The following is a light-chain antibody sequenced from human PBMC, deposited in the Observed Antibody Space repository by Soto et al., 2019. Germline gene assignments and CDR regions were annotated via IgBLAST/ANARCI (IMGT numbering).Light chain of an antibody. Sequence: EIVLTQSPGTLSLSPGERATLSCRASLSVSSSYLAWYQQKPGQAPRLLIYGASSRATGIPDRFSGSGSGTDFTLTISRLEPEDFAVYFCQQYGNSPPNTFGQGTKVEIK. CDR2: GAS. CDR1: LSVSSSY. CDR3: QQYGNSPPNT. J-gene: IGKJ2*01. V-gene: IGKV3-20*01.